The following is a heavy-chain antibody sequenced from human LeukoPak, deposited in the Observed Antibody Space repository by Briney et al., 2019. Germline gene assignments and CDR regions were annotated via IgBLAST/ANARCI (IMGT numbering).Heavy chain of an antibody. CDR1: GFTFDDYA. Sequence: GGSLRLSCAASGFTFDDYAMHWVRQAPGKGLEWVSSISSRSSYIYYADSVKGRFTISRDNAKNSLYLQMNSLRAEDTAVYYCARDTPEDTAMDYWGQGTLVTVSS. D-gene: IGHD5-18*01. CDR2: ISSRSSYI. CDR3: ARDTPEDTAMDY. V-gene: IGHV3-21*01. J-gene: IGHJ4*02.